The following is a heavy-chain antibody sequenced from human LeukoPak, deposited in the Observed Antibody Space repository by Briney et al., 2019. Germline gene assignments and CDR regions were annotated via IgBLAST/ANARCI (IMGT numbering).Heavy chain of an antibody. CDR1: GFSFGGHY. Sequence: PGGSLRLSCAASGFSFGGHYMSWVRQAPGKGPEWISYISGNGGAIAYADSVKGRFTISRDNAKNSLHLQMNSLRVEDTAVYHCVRHAGRAGGQWGQGTLIAVSS. V-gene: IGHV3-11*01. CDR2: ISGNGGAI. J-gene: IGHJ4*02. CDR3: VRHAGRAGGQ. D-gene: IGHD3-10*01.